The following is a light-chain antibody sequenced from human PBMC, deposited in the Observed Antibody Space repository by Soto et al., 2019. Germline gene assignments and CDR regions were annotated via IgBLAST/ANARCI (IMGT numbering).Light chain of an antibody. V-gene: IGKV1-39*01. CDR2: ASS. CDR3: QQTHTGAN. Sequence: DIQMTQSPSSLSSSIGDRVTITCRAGQTIGSHLNWYQQKPGKAPKLLIFASSKLQSGVPSRFSGSGSGTDFTLTINSLQPEDFATYYCQQTHTGANFGQGTRLEIK. J-gene: IGKJ5*01. CDR1: QTIGSH.